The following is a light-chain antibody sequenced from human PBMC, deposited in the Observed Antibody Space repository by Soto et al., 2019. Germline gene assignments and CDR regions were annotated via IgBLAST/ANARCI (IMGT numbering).Light chain of an antibody. CDR3: SSYISSSTLYF. V-gene: IGLV2-14*01. J-gene: IGLJ1*01. CDR1: SSDVGGYNY. CDR2: DVS. Sequence: ALTQPASVSGSPGQSITISCTGTSSDVGGYNYVSWYQQHPGKAPKLMIYDVSNRPSGVSNRFSGSKSGNTASLTISGLQAEYEANYYCSSYISSSTLYFFGTGTKVPV.